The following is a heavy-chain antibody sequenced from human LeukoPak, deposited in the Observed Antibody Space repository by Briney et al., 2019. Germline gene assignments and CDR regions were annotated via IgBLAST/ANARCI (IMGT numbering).Heavy chain of an antibody. CDR3: ARDPTE. Sequence: PGGSLRLSCVVLGGSVIIEDISWVRQAPGKGLEWVSVIHGGGSTYYADSVKGRFTISRDNSKNTVYLQMNSLRAEDTAIYYCARDPTEWGQGTLVTVSS. V-gene: IGHV3-53*01. D-gene: IGHD4-11*01. J-gene: IGHJ4*02. CDR2: IHGGGST. CDR1: GGSVIIED.